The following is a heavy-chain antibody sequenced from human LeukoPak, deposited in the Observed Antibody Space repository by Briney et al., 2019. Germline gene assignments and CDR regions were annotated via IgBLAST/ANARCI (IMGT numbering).Heavy chain of an antibody. CDR2: IYYSGST. Sequence: SETLSLTCTVSGGSISSSSYYWGWIRQPPGKGLEWIGSIYYSGSTNYNPSLKSRVTISVDTSKNQFSLKLSSVTAADTAVYYYARHLADYGGWYYLDYWGQGTLVTVSS. D-gene: IGHD2-21*01. V-gene: IGHV4-39*01. J-gene: IGHJ4*02. CDR3: ARHLADYGGWYYLDY. CDR1: GGSISSSSYY.